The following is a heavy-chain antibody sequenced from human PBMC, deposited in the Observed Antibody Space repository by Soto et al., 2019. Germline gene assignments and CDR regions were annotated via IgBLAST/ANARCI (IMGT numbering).Heavy chain of an antibody. D-gene: IGHD2-8*01. CDR2: ISANNGAT. V-gene: IGHV1-18*04. J-gene: IGHJ4*02. CDR1: GYSFNDYG. Sequence: QVQLEQSGPEVKKPGASLKISCKTSGYSFNDYGVTWVRQAPGQGLEWMGWISANNGATNYAQELQGRVTMTTDTSKKTVYLEMRSLKSDDTAVYYCASAKRINGEFDSWGQGTLVAVSS. CDR3: ASAKRINGEFDS.